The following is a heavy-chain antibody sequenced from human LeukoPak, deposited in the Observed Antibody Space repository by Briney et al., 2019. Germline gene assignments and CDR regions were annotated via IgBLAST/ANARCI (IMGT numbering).Heavy chain of an antibody. CDR2: IYYCWST. J-gene: IGHJ5*02. CDR3: ATGDYYGSGNDFRFDP. Sequence: SETLSLTCSVPGGPISSYYWSWIRQPPGKGLEWIGYIYYCWSTHYKPSLKSRVTISVDTSKNQFSLKLSSVTDADTAVYYCATGDYYGSGNDFRFDPWGQGTLVTVSS. CDR1: GGPISSYY. D-gene: IGHD3-10*01. V-gene: IGHV4-59*01.